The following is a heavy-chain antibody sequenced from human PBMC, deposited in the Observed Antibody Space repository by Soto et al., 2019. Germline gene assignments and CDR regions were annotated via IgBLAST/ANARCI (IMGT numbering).Heavy chain of an antibody. J-gene: IGHJ5*02. D-gene: IGHD2-15*01. CDR1: GVSIHNSHSF. CDR2: VYYSGGS. Sequence: SETLSLTCAVSGVSIHNSHSFWGWIRQPPGKGLEFIGSVYYSGGSHYNPSLKGRVTISIDTSNNQVSLRVNSVTAADTAVYYCGRVVEGATRHTDSDSWGQGMLVTVSS. CDR3: GRVVEGATRHTDSDS. V-gene: IGHV4-39*02.